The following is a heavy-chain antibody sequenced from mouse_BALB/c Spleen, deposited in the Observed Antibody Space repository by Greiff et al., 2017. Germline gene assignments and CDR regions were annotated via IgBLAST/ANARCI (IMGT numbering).Heavy chain of an antibody. J-gene: IGHJ3*01. CDR2: IYPGDGDT. CDR3: ARSSNYAY. CDR1: GYAFSSYW. D-gene: IGHD2-5*01. V-gene: IGHV1-80*01. Sequence: QVQLQQSGAELVRPGSSVKISCKASGYAFSSYWMNWVKQRPGQGLEWIGQIYPGDGDTNYNGKFKGKATLTADKSSSTAYMQLSSLTSEDSAVYFCARSSNYAYWGQGTLVTVSA.